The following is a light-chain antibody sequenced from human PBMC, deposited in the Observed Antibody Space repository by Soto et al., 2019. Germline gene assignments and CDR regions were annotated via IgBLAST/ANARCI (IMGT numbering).Light chain of an antibody. J-gene: IGKJ3*01. CDR3: MQDTHSIT. CDR1: QGLVHSDGNTY. V-gene: IGKV2-30*02. CDR2: RVS. Sequence: DVVLTQSPLSLPVTIGQPASISCRSSQGLVHSDGNTYLNWFHQRPGQSPRRLLYRVSNRDSGVPDRFRGSGSGTDFTLKITRVEAEDVGVYYWMQDTHSITFGPGTKVDI.